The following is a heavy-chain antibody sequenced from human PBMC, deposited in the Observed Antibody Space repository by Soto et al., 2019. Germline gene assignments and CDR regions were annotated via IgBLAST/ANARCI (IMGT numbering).Heavy chain of an antibody. CDR1: GFRFRTRA. V-gene: IGHV3-23*01. D-gene: IGHD1-26*01. CDR2: IRPGGDST. J-gene: IGHJ5*01. Sequence: GGSLRLSCAASGFRFRTRAMSWVRQAPGKGLEWVASIRPGGDSTYYADSVKDRFAVSRDNSNVTLYLQMDSLRVEDTAIYYCTTHEEGAPWAGGFDSWGQGTLVTVSS. CDR3: TTHEEGAPWAGGFDS.